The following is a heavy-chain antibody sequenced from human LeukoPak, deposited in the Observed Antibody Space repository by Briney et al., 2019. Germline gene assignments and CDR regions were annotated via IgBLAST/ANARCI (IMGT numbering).Heavy chain of an antibody. CDR1: GYTFPSYG. J-gene: IGHJ5*02. Sequence: GASVTVSCKASGYTFPSYGISWVRQAPGQGLEWIGWISAYYFKTNYAQKLQGRASMTTDTSTSKDYMELRSLRSDDTAGYYCAREGGDIVLMVYANLFDPWGEGTLVTVSS. CDR3: AREGGDIVLMVYANLFDP. D-gene: IGHD2-8*01. CDR2: ISAYYFKT. V-gene: IGHV1-18*01.